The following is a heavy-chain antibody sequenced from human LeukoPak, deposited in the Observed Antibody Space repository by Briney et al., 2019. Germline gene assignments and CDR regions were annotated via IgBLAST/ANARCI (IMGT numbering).Heavy chain of an antibody. Sequence: ASVKVSCKASGYTFTSYYMHWVRQAPGQGLEWMGIINPSGGSTSYAQKFQGRVTMTRATSISTAYMELSRLRSDDTAVYYCARVVVRGVINPFHYWGQGTLVTVSS. J-gene: IGHJ4*02. CDR1: GYTFTSYY. D-gene: IGHD3-10*01. CDR2: INPSGGST. CDR3: ARVVVRGVINPFHY. V-gene: IGHV1-46*01.